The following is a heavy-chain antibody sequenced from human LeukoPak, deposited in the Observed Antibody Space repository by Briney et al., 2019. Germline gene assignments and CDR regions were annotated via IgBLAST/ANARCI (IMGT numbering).Heavy chain of an antibody. V-gene: IGHV1-46*01. J-gene: IGHJ6*03. CDR1: GYTFTSYY. D-gene: IGHD2-2*01. CDR2: INPSGGST. CDR3: ARGAVPVFYYYMDV. Sequence: GASVKVSCKASGYTFTSYYMHWVRQAPGQGLEWMGIINPSGGSTSYAQKFQGRVTMTGDMSTSTVYMELSRLGSDDTAVYYCARGAVPVFYYYMDVWGKGTTVTVSS.